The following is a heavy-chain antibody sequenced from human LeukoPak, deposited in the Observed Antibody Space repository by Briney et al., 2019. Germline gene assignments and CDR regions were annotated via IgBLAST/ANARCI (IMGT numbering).Heavy chain of an antibody. D-gene: IGHD4-11*01. CDR3: AARITTSKDY. J-gene: IGHJ4*02. Sequence: GGSLRLSCAASGFTFSNAWMSWVRQAPGKGLEWVSAISGSGGSTYYADSVKGRFTISRDNSKNTLYLQMNSLRAEDTVVYYCAARITTSKDYWGQGTLVTVSS. CDR1: GFTFSNAW. CDR2: ISGSGGST. V-gene: IGHV3-23*01.